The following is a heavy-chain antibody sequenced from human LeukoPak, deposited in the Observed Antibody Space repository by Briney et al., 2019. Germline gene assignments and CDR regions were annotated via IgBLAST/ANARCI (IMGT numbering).Heavy chain of an antibody. CDR2: ISSSSGTI. V-gene: IGHV3-48*01. CDR1: GFTFSSYS. J-gene: IGHJ4*01. Sequence: GGSLRLSCAASGFTFSSYSMNWVRQAPGKGLEWVSYISSSSGTIYYADSVKGRFTISRDNVKNSLYLQMNSLRAEDTAVYYCARVRFDYWGQEPWSPSPQ. CDR3: ARVRFDY.